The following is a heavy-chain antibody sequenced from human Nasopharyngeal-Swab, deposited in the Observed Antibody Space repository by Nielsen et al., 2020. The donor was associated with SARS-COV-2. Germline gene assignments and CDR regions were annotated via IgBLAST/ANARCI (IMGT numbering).Heavy chain of an antibody. CDR3: ASTPLDSSGYYYAFDY. CDR1: GFTFSRYT. D-gene: IGHD3-22*01. Sequence: AGSLSLSCAVSGFTFSRYTMHWVRQAPGKGLEWVAVISYDGSNKYYADSVKGRFTISRDISKNTLYLQMNSLRAEDTAVFYCASTPLDSSGYYYAFDYWGRGTLVTVSS. CDR2: ISYDGSNK. V-gene: IGHV3-30-3*01. J-gene: IGHJ4*02.